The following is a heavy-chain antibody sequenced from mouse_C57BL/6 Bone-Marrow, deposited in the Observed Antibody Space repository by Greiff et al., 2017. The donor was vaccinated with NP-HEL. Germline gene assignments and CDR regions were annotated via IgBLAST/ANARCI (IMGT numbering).Heavy chain of an antibody. CDR1: GFTFSSYA. CDR2: ISDGGSYT. Sequence: EVQRVESGGGLVKPGGSLKLSCAASGFTFSSYAMSWVRQTPEKRLEWVATISDGGSYTYYPDNVKGRFTISRDNAKNNLYLQMSHLKSEDTAMYYGARGGNYYGSGAYWGQGTLVTVSA. V-gene: IGHV5-4*01. D-gene: IGHD1-1*01. J-gene: IGHJ3*01. CDR3: ARGGNYYGSGAY.